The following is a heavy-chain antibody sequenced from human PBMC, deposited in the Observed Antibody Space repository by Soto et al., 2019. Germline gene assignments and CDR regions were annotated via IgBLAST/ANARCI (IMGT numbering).Heavy chain of an antibody. CDR1: GFTFSSYA. J-gene: IGHJ4*02. Sequence: VQLVESGGGVVQPGRSLRLSCAASGFTFSSYAMSWVRQAPGKGLEWVSAISGSGGSTYYADSVKGRFTISRDNSKNTLYLQMNSLRAEDTAVYYCANRRAVTNAEDYWGQGTLVTVSS. D-gene: IGHD4-17*01. V-gene: IGHV3-23*04. CDR2: ISGSGGST. CDR3: ANRRAVTNAEDY.